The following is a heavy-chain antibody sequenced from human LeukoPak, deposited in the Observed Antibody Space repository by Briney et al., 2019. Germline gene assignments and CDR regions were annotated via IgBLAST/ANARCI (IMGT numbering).Heavy chain of an antibody. J-gene: IGHJ4*02. CDR1: GYSFTNYW. D-gene: IGHD2-2*01. Sequence: GESLKISCKGSGYSFTNYWIGWVRQMPGKGLEWMGIIYPGDSDTRYSPSFQGQVTISADKSISTAYLQWSSLKASDTAMYYCARRDRYSTNWDSLDYWGQGTLVTVSS. CDR2: IYPGDSDT. V-gene: IGHV5-51*01. CDR3: ARRDRYSTNWDSLDY.